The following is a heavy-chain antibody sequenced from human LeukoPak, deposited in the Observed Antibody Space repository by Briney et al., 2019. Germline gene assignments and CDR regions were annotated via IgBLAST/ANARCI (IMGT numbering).Heavy chain of an antibody. V-gene: IGHV4-39*01. J-gene: IGHJ5*02. CDR1: GGSISSSSHY. Sequence: MSSETLSLTCTVSGGSISSSSHYWGWLRQPPGKGLEWIVDIDYSGTTYYNPSLKSRVTISVDTSKTQYALNLTSVTAADTAVYYCARRLIGFDTWGQGTLVTVSS. CDR2: IDYSGTT. D-gene: IGHD3-22*01. CDR3: ARRLIGFDT.